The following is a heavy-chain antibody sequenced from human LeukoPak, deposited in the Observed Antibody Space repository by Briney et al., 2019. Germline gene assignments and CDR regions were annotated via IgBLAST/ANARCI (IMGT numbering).Heavy chain of an antibody. V-gene: IGHV3-23*01. CDR1: GFTFSSYA. Sequence: GGSLRLSCAASGFTFSSYAMSWVRQAPGKGLEWVSTVSGSGDSTWYADSVKGRFTISRDNSKNTLYLQMNSLRAEDTAVYYCASGPLPIGFDYWGQGTLVTVSS. D-gene: IGHD1-26*01. CDR2: VSGSGDST. J-gene: IGHJ4*02. CDR3: ASGPLPIGFDY.